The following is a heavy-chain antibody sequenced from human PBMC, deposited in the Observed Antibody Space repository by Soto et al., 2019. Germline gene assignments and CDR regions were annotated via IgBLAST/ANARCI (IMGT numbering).Heavy chain of an antibody. D-gene: IGHD1-7*01. CDR1: GGTFSTYT. J-gene: IGHJ6*02. V-gene: IGHV1-69*18. CDR2: IIPIFGTA. Sequence: QVHLVQSGAEVKKPGSSVKVSCRASGGTFSTYTISWVRQAPGQGLEWMGRIIPIFGTANYAQKFQGRATITADASTSTAYMELNSLRSEDTAIYYCARRTTPQNAYSGVDIWGQGTLVSVSS. CDR3: ARRTTPQNAYSGVDI.